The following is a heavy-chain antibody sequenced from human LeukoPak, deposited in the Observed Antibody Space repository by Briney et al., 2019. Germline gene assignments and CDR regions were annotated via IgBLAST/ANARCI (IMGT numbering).Heavy chain of an antibody. CDR2: IYYSGST. D-gene: IGHD4-23*01. CDR1: GGSLSSYY. Sequence: PETLSLTCTVSGGSLSSYYWSWIWQPPGKGREWLGYIYYSGSTNHNPSLKSRVTIPVDTSKNQFSLKLSSVTAADTAGYYCAGGVGASDYGRNEGCFHYW. CDR3: AGGVGASDYGRNEGCFHY. J-gene: IGHJ4*01. V-gene: IGHV4-59*01.